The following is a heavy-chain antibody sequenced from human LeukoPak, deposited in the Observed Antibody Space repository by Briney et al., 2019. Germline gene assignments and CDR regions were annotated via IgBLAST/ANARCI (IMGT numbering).Heavy chain of an antibody. CDR1: GFTFSSYW. Sequence: PGGSLRLSCAASGFTFSSYWMSWVRQAPGKGLEWVANIKQDGSEKYYVDSVKGRFTISRDNAKNSLYLQMNSLRAEDTAVYYCARDLRNYYDSSGYYFDYWGQGTLVTVSS. V-gene: IGHV3-7*01. J-gene: IGHJ4*02. D-gene: IGHD3-22*01. CDR2: IKQDGSEK. CDR3: ARDLRNYYDSSGYYFDY.